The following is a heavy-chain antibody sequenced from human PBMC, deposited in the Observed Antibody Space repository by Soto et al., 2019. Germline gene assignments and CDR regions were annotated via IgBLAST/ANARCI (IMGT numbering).Heavy chain of an antibody. CDR3: AKETDRRDGYNFDY. CDR2: ISSSSSTI. D-gene: IGHD5-12*01. V-gene: IGHV3-48*01. J-gene: IGHJ4*02. CDR1: GFTFSSYS. Sequence: PGGSLRLSCAASGFTFSSYSMNWVRQAPGKGLEWVSYISSSSSTIYYADSVKGRFTISRDNSKNTLYLQMNSLRAEDTAVYYCAKETDRRDGYNFDYWGQGTLVTVSS.